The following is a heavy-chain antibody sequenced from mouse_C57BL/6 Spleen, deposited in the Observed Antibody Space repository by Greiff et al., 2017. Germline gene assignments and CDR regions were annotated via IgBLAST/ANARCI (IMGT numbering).Heavy chain of an antibody. D-gene: IGHD2-5*01. V-gene: IGHV3-6*01. Sequence: EVQLQQSGPGLVKPSQSLSLTCSVTGYSITSGYYWNWIRQFPGNKLEWMGYISYDGSNNYNPSLKNRISITLDTSKNQFFLKLNSVTTEDTATYYCARDSNSFAYWGQGTLVTVSA. CDR3: ARDSNSFAY. J-gene: IGHJ3*01. CDR1: GYSITSGYY. CDR2: ISYDGSN.